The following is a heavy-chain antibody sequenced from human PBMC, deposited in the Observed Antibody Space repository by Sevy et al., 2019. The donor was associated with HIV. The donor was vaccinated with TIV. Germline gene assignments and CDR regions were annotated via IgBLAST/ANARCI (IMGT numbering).Heavy chain of an antibody. V-gene: IGHV3-7*03. J-gene: IGHJ4*02. CDR3: ARDKNSAMVTPFDF. D-gene: IGHD5-18*01. CDR2: IKEDGKET. CDR1: GFTVSNYW. Sequence: GGSLRLSCVASGFTVSNYWMNLVRQAPGMGLEWVAKIKEDGKETYYVDSVKGRFTISRDNAKNSLYLQMTSLRAEDTAVYYCARDKNSAMVTPFDFWGQGTLVTVSS.